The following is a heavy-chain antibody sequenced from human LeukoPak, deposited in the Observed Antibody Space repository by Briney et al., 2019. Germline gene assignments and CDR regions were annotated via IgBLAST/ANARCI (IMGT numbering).Heavy chain of an antibody. V-gene: IGHV3-33*08. J-gene: IGHJ4*02. D-gene: IGHD1-26*01. Sequence: GGSLRLSCAASGFTFSSYWMHWVRQAPGKGLEWVALIWYDGSNKYYADSVKGRFTISRDNSKNTLYLQMNSLRVEDTAVYYCARWEVDYWGQGTLVTVSS. CDR3: ARWEVDY. CDR2: IWYDGSNK. CDR1: GFTFSSYW.